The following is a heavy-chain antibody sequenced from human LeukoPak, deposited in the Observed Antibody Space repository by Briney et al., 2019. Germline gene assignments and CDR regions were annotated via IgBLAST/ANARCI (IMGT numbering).Heavy chain of an antibody. CDR3: ARVNYYDSSGPNRNFDY. Sequence: PSETLSLTCAVYGGSFSGYYWSWIRQPPGKGLEWLGEINHSGSTNYNPSLKSRVTISVDTSKNQFSLKLSSVTAADTAVYYCARVNYYDSSGPNRNFDYWGQGTLVTVSS. CDR1: GGSFSGYY. CDR2: INHSGST. D-gene: IGHD3-22*01. V-gene: IGHV4-34*01. J-gene: IGHJ4*02.